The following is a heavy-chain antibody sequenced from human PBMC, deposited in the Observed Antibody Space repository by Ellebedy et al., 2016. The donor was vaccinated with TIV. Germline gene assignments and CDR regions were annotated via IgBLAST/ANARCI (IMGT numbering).Heavy chain of an antibody. CDR3: ATDGSYGDYRFPAHAFTM. J-gene: IGHJ3*02. CDR2: INQDGSDK. D-gene: IGHD4-17*01. Sequence: GESLKISCSASGFTFNSYWMTWVRQAPGKSLQWVANINQDGSDKYYVDSLKGRFTISRDNAKNSLYLQMNSLRAEDTSVYYCATDGSYGDYRFPAHAFTMWGQGTMVTVSS. CDR1: GFTFNSYW. V-gene: IGHV3-7*01.